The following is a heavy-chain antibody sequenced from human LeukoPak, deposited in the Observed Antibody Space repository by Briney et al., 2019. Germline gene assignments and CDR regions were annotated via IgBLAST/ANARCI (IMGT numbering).Heavy chain of an antibody. D-gene: IGHD6-19*01. CDR2: IIPIFGTA. CDR3: ASSLPGSSGWYHPFDP. CDR1: GGTFSSYA. Sequence: ASVKVSCKASGGTFSSYAISWVRQAPGQGLEWMGGIIPIFGTANYAQKFQGRVTITADKSTSTAYMELSSLRSEDTAVYYCASSLPGSSGWYHPFDPWGQGTLVTVSS. J-gene: IGHJ5*02. V-gene: IGHV1-69*06.